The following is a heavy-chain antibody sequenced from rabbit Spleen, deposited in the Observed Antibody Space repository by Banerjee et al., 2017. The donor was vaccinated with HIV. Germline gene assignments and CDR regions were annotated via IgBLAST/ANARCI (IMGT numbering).Heavy chain of an antibody. D-gene: IGHD2-1*01. J-gene: IGHJ4*01. V-gene: IGHV1S45*01. CDR2: IYVGGSGST. CDR3: ERGSAAMTMVITGFYFNL. CDR1: GFSFSSYW. Sequence: QEQLEESGGDLVKPEGSLTLTCTASGFSFSSYWICWVRQAPGKGLEWIACIYVGGSGSTSYASWAKGRFTISKTSSTSVTLQMTSLTAADTATYFCERGSAAMTMVITGFYFNLWGQGTLVTVS.